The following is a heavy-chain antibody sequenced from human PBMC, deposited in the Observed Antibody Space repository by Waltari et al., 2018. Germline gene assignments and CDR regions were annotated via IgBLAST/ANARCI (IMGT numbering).Heavy chain of an antibody. CDR3: ARDPTYCGGDCYLLYYYGMDV. J-gene: IGHJ6*02. CDR1: VGPFSSYS. Sequence: VQLVQSGTEVTKPGSPVHVSCKASVGPFSSYSISRVRAAPGQGLEWMGRIITILGIANYAQKFQGRDTITADKSTSTAYMELSSLRSEDTAVYYCARDPTYCGGDCYLLYYYGMDVWGQGTTVTVSS. V-gene: IGHV1-69*04. D-gene: IGHD2-21*02. CDR2: IITILGIA.